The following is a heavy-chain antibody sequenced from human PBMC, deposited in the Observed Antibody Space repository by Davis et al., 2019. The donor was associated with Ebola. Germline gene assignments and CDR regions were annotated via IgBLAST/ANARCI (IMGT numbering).Heavy chain of an antibody. CDR1: GYIFSRHF. V-gene: IGHV1-3*01. CDR2: ISAGDGKT. Sequence: ASVTVSCKAAGYIFSRHFIHWVRQVPGQRLEWMGWISAGDGKTEYSQKFQGRVTITRDTSASTAYLEVTSLRSEDTAVYYCARLTAYDDFYIPADLWGQGTLVTVSS. D-gene: IGHD3-3*01. CDR3: ARLTAYDDFYIPADL. J-gene: IGHJ5*02.